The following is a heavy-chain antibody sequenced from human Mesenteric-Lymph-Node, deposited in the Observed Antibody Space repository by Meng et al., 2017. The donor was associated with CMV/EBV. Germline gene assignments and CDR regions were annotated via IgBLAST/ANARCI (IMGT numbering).Heavy chain of an antibody. Sequence: WGSLRLSCAASGFTFSSYAMHWVRQAPGKGLEWVAFIRFDGSNQYYAFSVKGRFTISRDNFRKTLSLQMDSLRPEDTAVYYCTKAYEGFLEWSPFDHWGQGTLVTSPQ. CDR1: GFTFSSYA. J-gene: IGHJ4*02. CDR2: IRFDGSNQ. CDR3: TKAYEGFLEWSPFDH. D-gene: IGHD3-3*01. V-gene: IGHV3-30*02.